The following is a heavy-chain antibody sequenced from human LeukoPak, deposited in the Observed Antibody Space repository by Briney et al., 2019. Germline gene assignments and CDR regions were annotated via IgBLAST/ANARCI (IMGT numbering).Heavy chain of an antibody. CDR3: ARGPAANSGNYYVGDY. D-gene: IGHD1-26*01. CDR2: INWNSDSI. Sequence: GGSLRLSCAVSGFTFDDYAMHWVRQVPGKGLEWVSGINWNSDSIGYADSVKGRFTTSRDNAKNTLYLEMNSLGAEDTAVYYCARGPAANSGNYYVGDYWGQGTLVTVSS. V-gene: IGHV3-9*01. CDR1: GFTFDDYA. J-gene: IGHJ4*02.